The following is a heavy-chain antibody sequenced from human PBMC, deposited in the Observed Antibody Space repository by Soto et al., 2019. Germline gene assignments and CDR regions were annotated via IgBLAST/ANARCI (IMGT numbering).Heavy chain of an antibody. CDR1: GFTFSSYS. CDR3: ARARIAVAGRVDY. D-gene: IGHD6-19*01. Sequence: EVQLVESGGGLVKPGGSLRLSCAASGFTFSSYSMNWVRQAPGKGLEWVSSISSSSSYIYYADSVKGRFTISRDNAKTSLYLQMNSLRAEDTAVYYCARARIAVAGRVDYWGQGTLVTVSS. V-gene: IGHV3-21*01. CDR2: ISSSSSYI. J-gene: IGHJ4*02.